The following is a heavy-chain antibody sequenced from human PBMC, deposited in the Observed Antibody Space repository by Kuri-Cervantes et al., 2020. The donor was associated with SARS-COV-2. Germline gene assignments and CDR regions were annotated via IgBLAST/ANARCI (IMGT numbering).Heavy chain of an antibody. J-gene: IGHJ4*02. Sequence: GGSLRLSCAASGFTFSSYWMSWVRQAPGKGLEWVANIKQDGSEKYYVDSVKGRFTISRDNAKNSLYLQMNSLRAEDTAVYYCVRDGDHWNFDYWGQRTLVTVSS. CDR3: VRDGDHWNFDY. CDR1: GFTFSSYW. D-gene: IGHD1-1*01. V-gene: IGHV3-7*03. CDR2: IKQDGSEK.